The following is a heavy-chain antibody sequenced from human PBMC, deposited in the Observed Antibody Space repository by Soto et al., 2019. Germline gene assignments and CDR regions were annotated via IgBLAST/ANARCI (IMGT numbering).Heavy chain of an antibody. CDR2: IKQDGSEK. V-gene: IGHV3-7*01. CDR1: GFTFSSYW. J-gene: IGHJ5*02. D-gene: IGHD1-20*01. Sequence: AGGSLRLSCAASGFTFSSYWMSWVRQAPGKGLEWVANIKQDGSEKYYVDSVKGRFTISRDNAKNSLYLQMNSLRAEDTAVYYCAKGITGTYTVGYNWFDPWGQGTLVTVSS. CDR3: AKGITGTYTVGYNWFDP.